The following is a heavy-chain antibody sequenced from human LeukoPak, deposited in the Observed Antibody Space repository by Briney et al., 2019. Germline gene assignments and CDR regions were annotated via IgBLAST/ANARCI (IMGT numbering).Heavy chain of an antibody. CDR3: AREVDYYYGMDV. Sequence: SETLSLTCTVSGDSISSTSHYWDWIRQPPGKGLEWIGYIYYSGSTNYNPSLKSRVTISVDTSKNQFSLKLSSVTAADTAVYYCAREVDYYYGMDVWGQGTTVTVSS. J-gene: IGHJ6*02. CDR1: GDSISSTSHY. CDR2: IYYSGST. V-gene: IGHV4-61*01.